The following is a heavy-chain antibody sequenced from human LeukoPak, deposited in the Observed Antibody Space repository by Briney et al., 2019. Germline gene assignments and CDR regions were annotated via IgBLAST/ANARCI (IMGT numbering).Heavy chain of an antibody. CDR2: IWYDGSNK. J-gene: IGHJ4*02. CDR3: AAYSSSWRWAPFDY. Sequence: GGSLRLSCAASEFTFSSYGMHWVRQAPGKGLEWVAVIWYDGSNKYYADSVKGRFTISRDNSKNTLYLQMNSLRAEDTAVYYCAAYSSSWRWAPFDYWGQGTLVTVSS. CDR1: EFTFSSYG. D-gene: IGHD6-13*01. V-gene: IGHV3-33*01.